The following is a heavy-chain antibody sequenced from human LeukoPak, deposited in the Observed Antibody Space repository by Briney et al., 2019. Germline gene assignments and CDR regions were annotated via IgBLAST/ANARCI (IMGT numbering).Heavy chain of an antibody. D-gene: IGHD6-19*01. CDR3: ARGSGSGWPLDR. CDR1: VVIVSRNF. J-gene: IGHJ5*02. V-gene: IGHV3-53*01. CDR2: MYAGGTT. Sequence: PGGSLRLSCAASVVIVSRNFMSCVRQAPGKGLQWVAIMYAGGTTDYSDSVRGRFHISRDSSNNTLSLQINSLRAEDTAVYYCARGSGSGWPLDRWGQGALVTVSS.